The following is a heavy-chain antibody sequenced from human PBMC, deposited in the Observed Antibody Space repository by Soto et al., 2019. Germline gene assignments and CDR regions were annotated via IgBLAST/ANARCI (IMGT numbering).Heavy chain of an antibody. CDR1: GFTFSSYS. CDR3: AIDVALSTRHAFVI. D-gene: IGHD2-8*01. J-gene: IGHJ3*02. Sequence: GGSLRLSCAASGFTFSSYSMNWVRQAPGKGLEWVSSISSSSSYIYYADSVKGRFTISRDNAKNSLYLQMNSLRAEDTAVYNCAIDVALSTRHAFVIWCQATMVTGSS. CDR2: ISSSSSYI. V-gene: IGHV3-21*01.